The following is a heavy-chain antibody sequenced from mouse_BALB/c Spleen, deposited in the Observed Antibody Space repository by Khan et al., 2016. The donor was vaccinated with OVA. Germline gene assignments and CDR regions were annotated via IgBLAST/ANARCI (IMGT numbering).Heavy chain of an antibody. Sequence: VQLQQSGPDLEKTGASVKISCKASGYSFTAYYMNWVKLSHGKSLECIGRINPNTDNTNSNQKFKGKAVLTVETSSSTAYMELHSLSHEDSAVYFCARVYDFVAYWGQGTLVTVSA. CDR2: INPNTDNT. CDR1: GYSFTAYY. V-gene: IGHV1-34*02. D-gene: IGHD2-12*01. J-gene: IGHJ3*01. CDR3: ARVYDFVAY.